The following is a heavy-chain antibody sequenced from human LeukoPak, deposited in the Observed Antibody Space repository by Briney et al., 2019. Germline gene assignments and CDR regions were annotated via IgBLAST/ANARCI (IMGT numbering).Heavy chain of an antibody. Sequence: ASVKVSCKASGYTFTNYGISWVRQAPGKGLEWMGGFDPEDGETIYAQKFQGRVTMTEDTSTDTAYMELSSLRSEDTAVYYCATELPHRYNWFDPWGQGTLVTVSS. CDR2: FDPEDGET. CDR3: ATELPHRYNWFDP. J-gene: IGHJ5*02. D-gene: IGHD1-26*01. V-gene: IGHV1-24*01. CDR1: GYTFTNYG.